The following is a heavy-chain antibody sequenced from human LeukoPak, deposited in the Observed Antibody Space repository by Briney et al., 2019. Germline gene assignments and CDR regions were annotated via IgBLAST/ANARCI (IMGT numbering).Heavy chain of an antibody. D-gene: IGHD2-2*01. J-gene: IGHJ5*02. V-gene: IGHV4-31*03. CDR3: ARGYCTTTSCYFPLKGFDP. CDR2: IYYTGRT. CDR1: GGSINSGGYY. Sequence: SETLSLTCTVSGGSINSGGYYWNWIRQHPGKGLEWIGYIYYTGRTFYNPSLKSRVTMSVDTSKNQFSLRLSSVTAADTAVYYRARGYCTTTSCYFPLKGFDPWGQGTLVTVSS.